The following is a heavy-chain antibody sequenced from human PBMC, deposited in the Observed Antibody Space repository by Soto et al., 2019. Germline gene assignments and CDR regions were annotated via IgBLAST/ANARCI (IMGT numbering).Heavy chain of an antibody. J-gene: IGHJ4*02. CDR1: GYTFTSYG. CDR2: ISAYNGNT. D-gene: IGHD3-16*01. Sequence: QVQLVQCGAEVKKPGASVKVSCKASGYTFTSYGISWVRRAPGQGLEWMGWISAYNGNTNYAQKLQGRVTMTTDTSTSTAYMELRSLRSDDTAVYYCATDKQCLGTKRFDYWGQGTLVTVSS. V-gene: IGHV1-18*01. CDR3: ATDKQCLGTKRFDY.